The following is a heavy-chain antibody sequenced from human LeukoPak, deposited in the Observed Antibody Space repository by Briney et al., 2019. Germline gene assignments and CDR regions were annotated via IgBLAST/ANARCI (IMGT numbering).Heavy chain of an antibody. V-gene: IGHV3-66*01. CDR1: GFTVSSNY. D-gene: IGHD1-26*01. CDR2: IYSGGST. J-gene: IGHJ4*02. Sequence: PGGSLRLSCAASGFTVSSNYMSWVRQAPGKGLEWVSVIYSGGSTYYADPVKGRFTISRDNSKNTLYLQMNSLRAEDTAVYYCAREIVGASQEYFDYWGQGTLVTVSS. CDR3: AREIVGASQEYFDY.